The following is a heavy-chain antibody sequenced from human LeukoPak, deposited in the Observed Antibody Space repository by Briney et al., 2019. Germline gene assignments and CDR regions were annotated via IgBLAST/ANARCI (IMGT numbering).Heavy chain of an antibody. V-gene: IGHV4-59*01. CDR2: IYYSGST. Sequence: SETLSLTCTVSGVSISSYYWSWIRQPPGKGLEWIGYIYYSGSTNYNASLKSRVTISVDTSKNQFSLKLSSVTAADTAVYYCARGNYYDSSGYYRPFDYWGQGTLVTVSS. D-gene: IGHD3-22*01. J-gene: IGHJ4*02. CDR1: GVSISSYY. CDR3: ARGNYYDSSGYYRPFDY.